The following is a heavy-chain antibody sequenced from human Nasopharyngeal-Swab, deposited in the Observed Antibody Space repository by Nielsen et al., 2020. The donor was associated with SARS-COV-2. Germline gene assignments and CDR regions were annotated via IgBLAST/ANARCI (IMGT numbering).Heavy chain of an antibody. Sequence: GESLKISCAASGFTFSSYAMSWVRQAPGKGLEWVSAISGSGGSTYYADSVKGRFTISRDNSKNTLYLQMNSLRAEDTAVYYCARDSSGWYPDLDCWGQGTLVTVSS. J-gene: IGHJ4*02. V-gene: IGHV3-23*01. CDR3: ARDSSGWYPDLDC. CDR2: ISGSGGST. CDR1: GFTFSSYA. D-gene: IGHD6-19*01.